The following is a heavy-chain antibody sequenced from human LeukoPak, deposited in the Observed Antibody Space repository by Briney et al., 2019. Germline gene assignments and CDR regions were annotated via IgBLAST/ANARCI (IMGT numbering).Heavy chain of an antibody. CDR3: TGHHQAYSRTY. CDR1: GFTFSRYS. V-gene: IGHV3-48*04. CDR2: ISSSSTTI. J-gene: IGHJ4*02. Sequence: PGGWLRLSCAASGFTFSRYSMNSVRQAPGKGLEWVSYISSSSTTIHYADSVKGRFTISRDNAKDTLYLQMNSLRAEDTAVYYCTGHHQAYSRTYWGQGTLVTVSS. D-gene: IGHD4-11*01.